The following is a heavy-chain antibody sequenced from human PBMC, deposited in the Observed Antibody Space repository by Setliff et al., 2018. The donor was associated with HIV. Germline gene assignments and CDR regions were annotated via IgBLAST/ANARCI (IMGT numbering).Heavy chain of an antibody. CDR1: GHSITSDY. CDR2: IYTSGST. D-gene: IGHD3-22*01. J-gene: IGHJ3*02. Sequence: SETLSLTCTVSGHSITSDYQWGWIRQPPGKGLEWIGHIYTSGSTNYNPSLKSRVTISVDTSKNQFSLKLSSVTAADTAVYYCARVKIVEAAFDIWGQGTMVTVSS. CDR3: ARVKIVEAAFDI. V-gene: IGHV4-59*01.